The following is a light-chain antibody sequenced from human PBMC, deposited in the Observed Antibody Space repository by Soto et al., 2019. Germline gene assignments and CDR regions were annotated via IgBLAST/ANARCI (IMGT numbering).Light chain of an antibody. Sequence: EIVMTQSPATVSVSPGDRVTLSFRASRTVHSNVAWYQHKPGQAPRLLIYGASTRATGIPARFSGSGSGTDFTLTISSLEPEDFAVYYCQQRNSWPPTFTFGQGTRLEI. CDR2: GAS. J-gene: IGKJ5*01. CDR3: QQRNSWPPTFT. CDR1: RTVHSN. V-gene: IGKV3-15*01.